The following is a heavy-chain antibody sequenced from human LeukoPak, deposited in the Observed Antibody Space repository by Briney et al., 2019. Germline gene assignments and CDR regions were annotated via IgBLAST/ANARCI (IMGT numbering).Heavy chain of an antibody. CDR3: ARLVTSYFDY. CDR2: IYPGDSDT. V-gene: IGHV5-51*01. D-gene: IGHD4-11*01. CDR1: GYNFTNYW. Sequence: GESLKISCKGSGYNFTNYWIGWVRQMPGKGLEWMGIIYPGDSDTTYSPSFQGQVTISADKSISTAYLQWSSLKASDTAMYYCARLVTSYFDYWGQGTLVTVSS. J-gene: IGHJ4*02.